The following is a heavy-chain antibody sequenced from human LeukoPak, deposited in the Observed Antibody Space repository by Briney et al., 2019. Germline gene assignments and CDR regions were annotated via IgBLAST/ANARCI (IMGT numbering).Heavy chain of an antibody. D-gene: IGHD5-12*01. CDR3: ARGRHGGYSPYYYYYMDV. Sequence: ASVKVSCKASGYTFTGYYMHWVRQAPGQGLEWMGWINPNSGGTNYAQKFQGRVTMTRDTSISTAYMELGRLRSDDTAVYYCARGRHGGYSPYYYYYMDVWGKGTTVTVSS. CDR2: INPNSGGT. CDR1: GYTFTGYY. J-gene: IGHJ6*03. V-gene: IGHV1-2*02.